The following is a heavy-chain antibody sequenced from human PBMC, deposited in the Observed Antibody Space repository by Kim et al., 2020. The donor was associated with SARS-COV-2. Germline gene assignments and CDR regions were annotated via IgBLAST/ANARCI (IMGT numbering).Heavy chain of an antibody. CDR3: ARRGYGDFLVDWFDP. V-gene: IGHV5-51*01. D-gene: IGHD4-17*01. J-gene: IGHJ5*02. Sequence: PSFQGQVTISADKSISTAYLQWSSLKASDTAMYYCARRGYGDFLVDWFDPWGQGTLVTVSS.